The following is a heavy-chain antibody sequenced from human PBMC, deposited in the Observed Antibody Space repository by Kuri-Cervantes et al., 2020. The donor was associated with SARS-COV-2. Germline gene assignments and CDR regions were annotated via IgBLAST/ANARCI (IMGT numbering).Heavy chain of an antibody. CDR1: GGSISSGDYY. D-gene: IGHD2-8*02. J-gene: IGHJ3*02. CDR3: AREPEYCPVGTCLYTDDAFDI. Sequence: SETLSLTCTVSGGSISSGDYYWSWIRQPPGKGLEWIGYIYYSGSTYYNPSLKSRVTISVDTSENQFSLKLTSVTAADTAVYYCAREPEYCPVGTCLYTDDAFDIWGQGTRVTVSS. CDR2: IYYSGST. V-gene: IGHV4-30-4*01.